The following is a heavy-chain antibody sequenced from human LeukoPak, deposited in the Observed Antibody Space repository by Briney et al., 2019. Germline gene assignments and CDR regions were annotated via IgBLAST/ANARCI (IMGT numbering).Heavy chain of an antibody. CDR2: IYHSGST. CDR3: ARASGTYSGYDFNWFDP. D-gene: IGHD5-12*01. J-gene: IGHJ5*02. CDR1: GGSISSGGYY. V-gene: IGHV4-30-2*01. Sequence: SETLSLTCTVSGGSISSGGYYWSWIRQPPGKGLEWIGYIYHSGSTYYNPSLKSRVTISEDRSKNQFSLKLSSVTAADTAVYYCARASGTYSGYDFNWFDPWGQGTLVTVSS.